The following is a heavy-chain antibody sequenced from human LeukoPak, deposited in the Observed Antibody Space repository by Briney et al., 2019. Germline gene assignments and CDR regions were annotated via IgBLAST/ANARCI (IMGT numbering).Heavy chain of an antibody. D-gene: IGHD3-9*01. CDR2: ISSSGGTT. J-gene: IGHJ4*02. V-gene: IGHV3-64D*06. Sequence: PGGSLRLPCSASGFTFSNYALHWVRQAPGKGLEYVSSISSSGGTTFYADSVKGRFTVARDNSKNTLNLQMSSLRAEDTAVYHCVISILTAYYAPDYWGQGTLVTVSS. CDR1: GFTFSNYA. CDR3: VISILTAYYAPDY.